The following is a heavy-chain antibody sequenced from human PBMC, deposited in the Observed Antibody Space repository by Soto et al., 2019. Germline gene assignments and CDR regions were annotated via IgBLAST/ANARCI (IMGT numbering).Heavy chain of an antibody. D-gene: IGHD6-19*01. Sequence: GGSLRLSCAASGFTFSSYAMHWVRQAPGKGLEWVAVISYDGSNKYYADSVKGRFTISRDNSKNTLYLQMNSLGAEDTAVYYCARDFGIAVAGTAPVHWYFDLWGRGTLVTVSS. CDR2: ISYDGSNK. J-gene: IGHJ2*01. CDR1: GFTFSSYA. V-gene: IGHV3-30-3*01. CDR3: ARDFGIAVAGTAPVHWYFDL.